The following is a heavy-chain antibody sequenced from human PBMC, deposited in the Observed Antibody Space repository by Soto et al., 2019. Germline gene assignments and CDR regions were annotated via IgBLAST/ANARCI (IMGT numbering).Heavy chain of an antibody. CDR3: AHRPGSSSRNWFDP. CDR1: GFSLSTSGVG. CDR2: IYWDDDK. J-gene: IGHJ5*02. V-gene: IGHV2-5*02. Sequence: QITLKESGPTLVKPTQTLTLTCTFSGFSLSTSGVGVGWIRQPPGKALEWLALIYWDDDKRYSPSLKSRLTITKDTSKNQLVLTMTNMDPVDTATYYCAHRPGSSSRNWFDPWGQGTLVTVSS. D-gene: IGHD6-13*01.